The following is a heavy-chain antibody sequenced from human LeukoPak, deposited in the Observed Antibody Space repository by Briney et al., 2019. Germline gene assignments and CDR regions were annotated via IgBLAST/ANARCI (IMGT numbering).Heavy chain of an antibody. V-gene: IGHV4-59*01. D-gene: IGHD3-16*01. CDR1: GGSISSYY. J-gene: IGHJ5*02. CDR2: IYYSGST. CDR3: ARSDYLNWFDP. Sequence: SETLSLTCTVSGGSISSYYWSWIRQPPGKGLEWIGYIYYSGSTNYNPSLKSRVTISVDTSKNQLSLKLSSVTAADTAVYYCARSDYLNWFDPWGQGTLVTVSS.